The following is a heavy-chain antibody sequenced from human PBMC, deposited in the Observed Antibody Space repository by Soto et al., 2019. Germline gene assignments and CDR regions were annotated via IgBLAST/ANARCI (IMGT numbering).Heavy chain of an antibody. D-gene: IGHD4-17*01. Sequence: QVQLQESGPGLVTPSQTLSLTCTVSGGSISSGDYYWSWIRQPPGKGLEWIGYIYYSGSTYYNPSITSRVTISVDTSKNQFSLKLSSVTAADTAVYYCARESTVTFNCFDPWGQGTLVTVSS. CDR1: GGSISSGDYY. CDR2: IYYSGST. V-gene: IGHV4-30-4*01. CDR3: ARESTVTFNCFDP. J-gene: IGHJ5*02.